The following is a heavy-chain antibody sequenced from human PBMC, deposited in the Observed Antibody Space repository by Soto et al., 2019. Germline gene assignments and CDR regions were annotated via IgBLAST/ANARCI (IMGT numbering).Heavy chain of an antibody. V-gene: IGHV1-18*01. CDR3: ARGGEYRSSSGYYYYYGMDV. CDR2: ISAYNGNT. Sequence: GASVKVSCKASGYTLTSYGISWVRQAPGQGLEWMGWISAYNGNTNYAQKLQGRVTMTTDTSTSTAYMELRSLRSDDTAVYYCARGGEYRSSSGYYYYYGMDVWGQGTTVTVSS. D-gene: IGHD6-6*01. J-gene: IGHJ6*02. CDR1: GYTLTSYG.